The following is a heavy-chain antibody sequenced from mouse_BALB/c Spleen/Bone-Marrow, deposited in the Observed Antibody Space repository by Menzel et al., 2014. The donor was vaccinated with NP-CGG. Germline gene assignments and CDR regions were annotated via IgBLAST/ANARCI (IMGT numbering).Heavy chain of an antibody. CDR3: ARSPYGYDGRDY. V-gene: IGHV5-17*02. CDR2: ISSGSSTI. CDR1: GFTFSSFG. Sequence: EVKLVESGGGLAQPGGSRKLSCAASGFTFSSFGMHWVRQAPEKGLEWVAYISSGSSTIYYADTVKGRFTISRDNPKNALFLQMTSLRSGDTAMYYCARSPYGYDGRDYWGQGTSVTVSS. J-gene: IGHJ4*01. D-gene: IGHD2-2*01.